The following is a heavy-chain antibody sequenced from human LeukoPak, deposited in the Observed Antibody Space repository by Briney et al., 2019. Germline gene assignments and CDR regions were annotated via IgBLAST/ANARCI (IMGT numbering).Heavy chain of an antibody. CDR3: ARSANRKQWLAFDY. J-gene: IGHJ4*02. CDR1: GGSISSSSYY. Sequence: PSETLSLTCTVSGGSISSSSYYWGWIRQPPGKGLEWIGSIYYSGSTYYNPSLKSRVTISVDTSKNQFSLKLSSVTAADTAVYYCARSANRKQWLAFDYWGQGTLVTVSS. CDR2: IYYSGST. D-gene: IGHD6-19*01. V-gene: IGHV4-39*07.